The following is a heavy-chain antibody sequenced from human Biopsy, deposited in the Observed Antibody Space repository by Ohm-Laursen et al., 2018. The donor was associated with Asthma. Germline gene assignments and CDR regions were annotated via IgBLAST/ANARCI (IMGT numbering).Heavy chain of an antibody. Sequence: SDTLSLTCAVYGGSFSNYYWTWIRQPPGKGLEWIGSIHYSGSTYFNPSLKSRVTIFVDTSKNQFSLKVDSVTAADTAVYYCARLTGNFRIDYWGQGTLVTVSS. CDR2: IHYSGST. CDR1: GGSFSNYY. CDR3: ARLTGNFRIDY. D-gene: IGHD4-23*01. V-gene: IGHV4-59*08. J-gene: IGHJ4*02.